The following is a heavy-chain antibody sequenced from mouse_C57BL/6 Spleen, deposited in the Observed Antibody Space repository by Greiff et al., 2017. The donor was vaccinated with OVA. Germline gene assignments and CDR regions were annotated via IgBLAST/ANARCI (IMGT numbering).Heavy chain of an antibody. Sequence: QVQLKQPGAELVKPGASVKLSCKASGYTFTSYWMHWVKQRPGQGLEWIGMIHPNSGSTNYNEKFKSKATLTVDKSYSTAYMQLSSLTSEYSAVYYCARSSGHLRLYYYAMDYWGQGTSVTVSS. D-gene: IGHD3-2*02. CDR3: ARSSGHLRLYYYAMDY. CDR1: GYTFTSYW. CDR2: IHPNSGST. J-gene: IGHJ4*01. V-gene: IGHV1-64*01.